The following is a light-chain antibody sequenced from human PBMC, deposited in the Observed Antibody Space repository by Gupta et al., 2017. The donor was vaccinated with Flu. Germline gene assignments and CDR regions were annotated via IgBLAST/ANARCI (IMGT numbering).Light chain of an antibody. CDR2: SAS. V-gene: IGKV3-11*01. J-gene: IGKJ4*01. CDR3: QQRSNGLT. CDR1: QTINRY. Sequence: EVLLTQFPATLSLSPGDRANLSCWASQTINRYLAWYQQRPGQAPRLLTHSASSRATGIPARFSGSGSGADYTLTITRVEPEDVATYYCQQRSNGLTFGGGTKVEIK.